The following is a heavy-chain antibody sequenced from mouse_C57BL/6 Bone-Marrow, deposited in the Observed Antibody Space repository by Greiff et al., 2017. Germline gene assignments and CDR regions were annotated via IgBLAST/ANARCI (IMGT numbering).Heavy chain of an antibody. V-gene: IGHV1-56*01. Sequence: QVQLQQSGPELVRPGASVKLSCKAPGYTFTSHWMQWVRQRPGTGLEWIGELFPGSGSTYYNEKFKGKTTLTVDTSSSTAYMQRSSRTSENSAVYFWARSGYDNYWGQGTTRTVSS. CDR1: GYTFTSHW. CDR3: ARSGYDNY. CDR2: LFPGSGST. D-gene: IGHD2-2*01. J-gene: IGHJ2*01.